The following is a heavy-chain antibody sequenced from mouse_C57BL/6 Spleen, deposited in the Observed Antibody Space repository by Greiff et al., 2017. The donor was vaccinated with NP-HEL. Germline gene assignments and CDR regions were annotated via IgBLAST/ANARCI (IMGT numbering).Heavy chain of an antibody. V-gene: IGHV14-1*01. CDR3: TTITTVVAFAY. CDR2: IDPEDGDT. D-gene: IGHD1-1*01. CDR1: GFNIKDYY. J-gene: IGHJ3*01. Sequence: VQLQQPGAELVRPGSSVKLSCKASGFNIKDYYMHWVKQRPEQGLEWIGRIDPEDGDTEYAPKFQGKATMTADTSSNTAYLQLSSLTSEDTAVYYCTTITTVVAFAYWGQGTLVTVSA.